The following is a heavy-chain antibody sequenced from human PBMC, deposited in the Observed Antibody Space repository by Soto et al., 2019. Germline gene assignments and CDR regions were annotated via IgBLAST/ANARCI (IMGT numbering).Heavy chain of an antibody. CDR3: ASAYFYDAFDI. Sequence: GGSLRLSCAASGFTFSDYYMSWIRQAPGKGLEWVSYISSSGSTIYYADSVKGRFTISRDNAKNSLYLQMNSLRAEDTAVYYCASAYFYDAFDIWGQGTMVTVSS. CDR2: ISSSGSTI. D-gene: IGHD3-10*01. V-gene: IGHV3-11*01. CDR1: GFTFSDYY. J-gene: IGHJ3*02.